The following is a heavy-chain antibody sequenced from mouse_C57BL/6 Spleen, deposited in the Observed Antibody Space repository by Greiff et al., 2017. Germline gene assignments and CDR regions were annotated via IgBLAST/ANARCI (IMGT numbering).Heavy chain of an antibody. J-gene: IGHJ1*03. CDR2: INPSTGGT. Sequence: EVQLQQSGPELVKPGASVKISCKASGYSFTGYYMNWVKQSPEKSLEWIGEINPSTGGTTYNQKFKAKATLTVDKSSSTAYMQLKSLTSEDSAVYYCARPPLDWYFDVWGTGTTVTVSS. V-gene: IGHV1-42*01. CDR1: GYSFTGYY. CDR3: ARPPLDWYFDV. D-gene: IGHD6-1*01.